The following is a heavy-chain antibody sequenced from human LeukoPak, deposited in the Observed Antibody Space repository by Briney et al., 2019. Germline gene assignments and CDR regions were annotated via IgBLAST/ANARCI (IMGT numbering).Heavy chain of an antibody. J-gene: IGHJ4*02. D-gene: IGHD1-14*01. V-gene: IGHV3-48*01. CDR3: ARGTYNPYFDY. Sequence: GGSLRLSCAASGFTFSSYSMNWVRQAPGKGLEWVSYISSSSSTIYYADSVKGRFTISRDNAKNSLYLQMNSLRAEDTAVYYCARGTYNPYFDYWGQGTLVTVSS. CDR2: ISSSSSTI. CDR1: GFTFSSYS.